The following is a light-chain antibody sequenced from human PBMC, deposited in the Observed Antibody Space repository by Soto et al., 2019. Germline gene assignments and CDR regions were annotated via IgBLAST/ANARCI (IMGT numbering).Light chain of an antibody. Sequence: QSVLTQPASVSGSPGQSINISCTGTSSDVGSYDVVSWYQQHPGKAPKLIIYEGTKRPPGGSNRLSGSKSGNTASPNISGLQAEAEADYYCCSSSGSSIFSGVFGGGTKGTVL. CDR1: SSDVGSYDV. CDR3: CSSSGSSIFSGV. J-gene: IGLJ3*02. CDR2: EGT. V-gene: IGLV2-23*03.